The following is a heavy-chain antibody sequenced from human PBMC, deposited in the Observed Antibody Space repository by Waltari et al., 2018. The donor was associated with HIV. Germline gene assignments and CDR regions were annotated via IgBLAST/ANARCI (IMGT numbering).Heavy chain of an antibody. CDR3: ARDYNYAPDY. Sequence: VQMVESGGGVVKPGSSLRLSCAAAGFTSKNFAMNWVRQAPGKGLEWVGNIYYDGSKKFYGDSVRGRFTISRDNSKQILYLQMNSLRVEDTALYYCARDYNYAPDYWGQGTLVVVSS. CDR1: GFTSKNFA. D-gene: IGHD5-18*01. V-gene: IGHV3-33*01. J-gene: IGHJ4*02. CDR2: IYYDGSKK.